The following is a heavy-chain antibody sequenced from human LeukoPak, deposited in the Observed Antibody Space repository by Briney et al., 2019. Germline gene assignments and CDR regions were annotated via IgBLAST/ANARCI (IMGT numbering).Heavy chain of an antibody. Sequence: GGSLRLSCAASGFTFSDYYMSWIRQAPGKGLEWASYISSSGSTIYYADSVKGRFTISRDNAKNSLYLQMNSLRAEDTAVYYCARDSITIFGVVHHYYYYMDVWGKGTTVTVSS. V-gene: IGHV3-11*04. D-gene: IGHD3-3*01. J-gene: IGHJ6*03. CDR3: ARDSITIFGVVHHYYYYMDV. CDR1: GFTFSDYY. CDR2: ISSSGSTI.